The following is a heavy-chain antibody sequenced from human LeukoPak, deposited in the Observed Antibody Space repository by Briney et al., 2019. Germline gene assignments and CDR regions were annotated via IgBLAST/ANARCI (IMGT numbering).Heavy chain of an antibody. J-gene: IGHJ4*02. Sequence: GGSLRLSCAASGFTLRSYAMSWVRQAPGKGLEWVSAISDTGNTYHADSVKGRFTISRDSSQNTLFLQMNRLRPEDAAVYYCAKAPVTTCRGAFCYPFDYWGLGTLVTVSS. CDR2: ISDTGNT. CDR1: GFTLRSYA. CDR3: AKAPVTTCRGAFCYPFDY. D-gene: IGHD2-15*01. V-gene: IGHV3-23*01.